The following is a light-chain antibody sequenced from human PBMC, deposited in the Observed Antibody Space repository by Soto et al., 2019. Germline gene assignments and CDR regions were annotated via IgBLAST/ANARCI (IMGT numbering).Light chain of an antibody. Sequence: QSVLTQPPSASGTPGQRVTISCSGSSSNIGSNTVNWYQQLPGTAPQLLIYSNNQRPSGVPDRFSGSKSGTSASLAISGLQSEDEADYYCAAWDDGLNGYVFGTGTKVTVL. V-gene: IGLV1-44*01. CDR1: SSNIGSNT. J-gene: IGLJ1*01. CDR2: SNN. CDR3: AAWDDGLNGYV.